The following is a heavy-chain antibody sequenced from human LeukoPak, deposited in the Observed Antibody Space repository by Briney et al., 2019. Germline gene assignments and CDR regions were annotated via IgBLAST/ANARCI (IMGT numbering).Heavy chain of an antibody. D-gene: IGHD6-6*01. CDR1: GFIFSTYW. Sequence: GGSLRLSCAAPGFIFSTYWMTWVRQAPGKGLEWVATIKYDGDEKFYVDSVTGRFTISRDNAKNSLYLQMNSLTAEDTAVYYCAKDGVSIHWGQGALVTVSS. CDR2: IKYDGDEK. CDR3: AKDGVSIH. V-gene: IGHV3-7*01. J-gene: IGHJ4*02.